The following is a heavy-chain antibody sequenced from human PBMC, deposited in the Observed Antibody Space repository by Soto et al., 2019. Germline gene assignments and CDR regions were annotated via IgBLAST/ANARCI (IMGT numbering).Heavy chain of an antibody. J-gene: IGHJ5*02. V-gene: IGHV4-59*01. CDR2: IYYSGST. CDR3: ARAPYYDSSGYYRRGYNWFEP. CDR1: GGSISSYY. Sequence: PSETLSLTCTVSGGSISSYYWSWIRQPPGKGLEWIGYIYYSGSTNYNPSLKSRFTISVDTSKIQFSLKLSSVTAADTAVYYCARAPYYDSSGYYRRGYNWFEPWGQGTLVTVFS. D-gene: IGHD3-22*01.